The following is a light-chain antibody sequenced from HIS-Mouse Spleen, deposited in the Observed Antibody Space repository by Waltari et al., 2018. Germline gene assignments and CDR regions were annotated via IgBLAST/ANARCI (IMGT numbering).Light chain of an antibody. CDR3: YSTDSSGNHRV. CDR1: ALPKKY. V-gene: IGLV3-10*01. Sequence: GQTARITCSGDALPKKYAYWYQQKSGQATVLVIYEDSKRPSGIPERFSGSSSGTMATLTISGAQVEDEADYYCYSTDSSGNHRVFGGGTKLTVL. CDR2: EDS. J-gene: IGLJ2*01.